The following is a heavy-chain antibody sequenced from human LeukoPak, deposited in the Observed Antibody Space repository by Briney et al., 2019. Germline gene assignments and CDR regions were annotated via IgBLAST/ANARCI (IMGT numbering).Heavy chain of an antibody. CDR3: ARGKQWQVRRFFDY. CDR1: GGSFSGYY. J-gene: IGHJ4*02. V-gene: IGHV4-34*01. CDR2: INHSGST. Sequence: PSETLSLTCAVYGGSFSGYYWSWIRQPPGKGLEWIGEINHSGSTNYNPSLKSRVTISVDTSKNQFSLKLSSVTAADTAVYYCARGKQWQVRRFFDYWGQGTLVTVSS. D-gene: IGHD6-19*01.